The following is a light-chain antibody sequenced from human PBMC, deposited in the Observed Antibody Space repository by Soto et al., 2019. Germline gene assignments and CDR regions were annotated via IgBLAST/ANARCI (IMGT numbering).Light chain of an antibody. CDR3: QQYYSYPRT. V-gene: IGKV1-8*01. CDR1: QGISSY. J-gene: IGKJ1*01. Sequence: AIRVTPAPSSFSSSTGGRVTITCRARQGISSYLAWYQQKPGKAPKLLIYAASTLQSGVPSRFSGSGSGTDFTLTISCLQSEDFATYYCQQYYSYPRTFGQGTKVE. CDR2: AAS.